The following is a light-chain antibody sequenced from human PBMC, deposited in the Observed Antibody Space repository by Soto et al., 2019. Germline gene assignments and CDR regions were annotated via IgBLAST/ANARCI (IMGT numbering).Light chain of an antibody. J-gene: IGKJ5*01. V-gene: IGKV3-11*01. CDR1: QSVSNNY. CDR3: QQRSDWPLIT. Sequence: EIVLTQSPGTLSLSPGERATLSCRASQSVSNNYLAWYQQKPGQAPRLLFYGASTGATGLPARFSGSGSGTDFTLTISSLEPEDFALYYCQQRSDWPLITFGQGTRLEI. CDR2: GAS.